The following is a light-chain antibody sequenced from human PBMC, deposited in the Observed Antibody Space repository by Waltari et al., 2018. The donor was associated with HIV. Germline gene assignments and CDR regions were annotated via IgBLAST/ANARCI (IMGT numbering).Light chain of an antibody. J-gene: IGKJ3*01. CDR2: SAS. Sequence: DIQMTQSPSSLSASVGDSVTITCRTSQGISSYLAWYQQKPGKIPKLLIYSASTLQSGVPSRFSGSGSGTDFTLTISSLQPEDVATYFCQGYNSANTFGPGTKVDIK. V-gene: IGKV1-27*01. CDR1: QGISSY. CDR3: QGYNSANT.